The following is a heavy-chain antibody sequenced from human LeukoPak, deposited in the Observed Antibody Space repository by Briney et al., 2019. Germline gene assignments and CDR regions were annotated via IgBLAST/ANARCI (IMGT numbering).Heavy chain of an antibody. CDR3: ARENVHDHTDFDY. V-gene: IGHV3-66*01. J-gene: IGHJ4*02. CDR2: IYSGGRT. Sequence: GGSLRLSCAASGFAVSSNYMSWVRQAPGKGPEWVSVIYSGGRTYYADSVRGRFTISRDNSKNTMYLQMDSLRAEDTAVYYCARENVHDHTDFDYWGQGTLVTVSP. CDR1: GFAVSSNY. D-gene: IGHD5/OR15-5a*01.